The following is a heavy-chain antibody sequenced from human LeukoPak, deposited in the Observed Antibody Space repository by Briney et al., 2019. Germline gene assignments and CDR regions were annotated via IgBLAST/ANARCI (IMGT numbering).Heavy chain of an antibody. CDR2: IWYDGSNK. Sequence: TGGSLRLSCAASGFSFSSHGMHWVRQAPGKGLEWVAVIWYDGSNKYYADSVKGRFTISRDNPKNTLYLQMNSLRAEDTAMYYCARSLGGSTDWFDPWGQGTLVAVSS. CDR1: GFSFSSHG. CDR3: ARSLGGSTDWFDP. J-gene: IGHJ5*02. D-gene: IGHD1-26*01. V-gene: IGHV3-33*01.